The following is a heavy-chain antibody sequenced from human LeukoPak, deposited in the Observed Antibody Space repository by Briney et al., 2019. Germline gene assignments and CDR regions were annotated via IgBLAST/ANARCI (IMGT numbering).Heavy chain of an antibody. CDR3: ARTPHDGNGRAFDI. CDR1: GYIFTNHG. Sequence: ASVKVSCKASGYIFTNHGINWVRQATGQGLEWMGWMNPNSGNTGYAQKFQGRVTMTRNTSISTAYMELSSLRSEDTAVYYCARTPHDGNGRAFDIWGQGTMVTVSS. D-gene: IGHD1-1*01. CDR2: MNPNSGNT. V-gene: IGHV1-8*02. J-gene: IGHJ3*02.